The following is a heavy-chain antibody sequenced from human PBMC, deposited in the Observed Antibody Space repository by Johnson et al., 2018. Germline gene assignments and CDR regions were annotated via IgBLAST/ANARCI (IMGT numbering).Heavy chain of an antibody. Sequence: VQLVESGGELVRPGGSXRVSCATSGFIFSAHWMHWVRQSPGKGLVWVSRINSDGSSITYGASERGHFTVPRSNATNTLFLQMNKMSVEDTAVYYCARTDHFYGSDSDHNAAFDLWGQGTMVTVAS. J-gene: IGHJ3*01. V-gene: IGHV3-74*03. D-gene: IGHD3-10*01. CDR2: INSDGSSI. CDR3: ARTDHFYGSDSDHNAAFDL. CDR1: GFIFSAHW.